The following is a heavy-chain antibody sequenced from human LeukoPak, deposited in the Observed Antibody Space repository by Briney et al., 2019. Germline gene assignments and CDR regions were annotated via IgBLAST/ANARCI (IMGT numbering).Heavy chain of an antibody. Sequence: CXXXGXXFTSYDXXWVXXATXQGXXWMGWMNPNSGNTGYAQKFQGRVTITRNTSISTAYMELSSLRSEDTAVYYCARGRVGATDYWGQGTLVTVSS. J-gene: IGHJ4*02. D-gene: IGHD1-26*01. CDR3: ARGRVGATDY. CDR1: GXXFTSYD. V-gene: IGHV1-8*03. CDR2: MNPNSGNT.